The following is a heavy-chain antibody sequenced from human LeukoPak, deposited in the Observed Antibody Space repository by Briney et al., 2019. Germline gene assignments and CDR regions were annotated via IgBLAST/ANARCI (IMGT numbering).Heavy chain of an antibody. CDR3: ARNYRHYYMDV. Sequence: SETLSLTCAVYGGSFSGYYWSWIHQPPGKGLEWIGEINHSGSTNYNPSLKSRVTISVDTSKNQFSLKLSSVTAADTAVYYCARNYRHYYMDVWGKGTTVTVSS. D-gene: IGHD1-7*01. CDR2: INHSGST. CDR1: GGSFSGYY. V-gene: IGHV4-34*01. J-gene: IGHJ6*03.